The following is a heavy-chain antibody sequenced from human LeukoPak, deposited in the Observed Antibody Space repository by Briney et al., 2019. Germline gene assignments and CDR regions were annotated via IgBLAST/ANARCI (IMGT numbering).Heavy chain of an antibody. Sequence: ASVKVSCKASGYTFTGYYMHWVRHAPGQGLEWMGWINPNSGGTNYAQKFQGRVTMTRDTSISTAYMELSRLRSDDMAVYYCAREGGDGYNYFDYWGQGTLVTVSS. CDR2: INPNSGGT. CDR3: AREGGDGYNYFDY. CDR1: GYTFTGYY. V-gene: IGHV1-2*02. D-gene: IGHD5-24*01. J-gene: IGHJ4*02.